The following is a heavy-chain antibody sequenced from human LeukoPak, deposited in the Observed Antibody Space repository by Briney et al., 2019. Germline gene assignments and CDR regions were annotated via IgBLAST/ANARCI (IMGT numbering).Heavy chain of an antibody. V-gene: IGHV3-33*08. CDR1: GFTFSNAW. Sequence: GGSLRLSCAASGFTFSNAWMNWVRQAPGKGLEWVAVIWYDGSNKYYADSVKGRFTISRDNPKNTLYLQMNSLRAEDTAVYYCARDPAYCSGGSCYSNWFDPWGRGTLVTVSS. CDR2: IWYDGSNK. D-gene: IGHD2-15*01. J-gene: IGHJ5*02. CDR3: ARDPAYCSGGSCYSNWFDP.